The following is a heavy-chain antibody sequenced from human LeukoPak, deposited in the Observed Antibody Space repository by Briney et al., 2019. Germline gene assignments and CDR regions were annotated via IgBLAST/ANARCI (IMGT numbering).Heavy chain of an antibody. Sequence: ASVKVSCKASGYTFTGNYMHWVRQAPGQGLEWMGWINPNSGGTNYAQKFQGRVTMTRDTSISTAYMELSRLRSDDTAVYYCAREAVLRYLTYNWFDPWGQGTLVTVSS. CDR3: AREAVLRYLTYNWFDP. V-gene: IGHV1-2*02. CDR2: INPNSGGT. CDR1: GYTFTGNY. D-gene: IGHD3-9*01. J-gene: IGHJ5*02.